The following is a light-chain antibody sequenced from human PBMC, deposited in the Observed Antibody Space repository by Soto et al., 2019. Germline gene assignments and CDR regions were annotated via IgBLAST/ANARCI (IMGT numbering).Light chain of an antibody. CDR1: QSVSSNY. Sequence: EIVLTQSPGTLSLSPGERATLSCRASQSVSSNYLVWYQQKPGQAPRLLIYGASSRATGIPDRFSGSGSGTDFTLTISRLEPEGFAVYYCQQYGSSPPYTFGQGTKLEIK. J-gene: IGKJ2*01. V-gene: IGKV3-20*01. CDR2: GAS. CDR3: QQYGSSPPYT.